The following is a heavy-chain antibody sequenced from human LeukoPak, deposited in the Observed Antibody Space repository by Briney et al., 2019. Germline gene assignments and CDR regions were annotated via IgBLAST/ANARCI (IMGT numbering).Heavy chain of an antibody. D-gene: IGHD2-8*02. CDR1: GFTFTSYS. V-gene: IGHV3-48*04. Sequence: GGSLRLSCAASGFTFTSYSMSWVRQAPGKGPEWLSYISSSSDTIYYADSVKGRFTISRDNAKSSLYLQMNSLRAEDTAVYYCATQAGGSHRYWYYLDYWGQGTLVTVSS. CDR2: ISSSSDTI. CDR3: ATQAGGSHRYWYYLDY. J-gene: IGHJ4*02.